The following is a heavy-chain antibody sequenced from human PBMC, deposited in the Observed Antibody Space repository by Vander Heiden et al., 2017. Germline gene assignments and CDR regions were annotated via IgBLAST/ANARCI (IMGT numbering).Heavy chain of an antibody. D-gene: IGHD1-26*01. CDR1: GYTFTGSY. CDR2: INRNSGGT. Sequence: VQLLQSGAEVKQPGASVQVSCTASGYTFTGSYLHCVRQALGQGRERMGWINRNSGGTNYAQKLQGRVTMTRDTSTRTCYMELSRLRSDETAVYYCARDRGELPDYWGQGTLVTVSS. V-gene: IGHV1-2*02. CDR3: ARDRGELPDY. J-gene: IGHJ4*02.